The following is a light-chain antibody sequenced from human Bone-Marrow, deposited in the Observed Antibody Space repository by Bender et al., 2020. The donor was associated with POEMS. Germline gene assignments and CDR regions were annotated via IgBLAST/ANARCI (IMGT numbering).Light chain of an antibody. V-gene: IGLV1-40*01. CDR3: SAWDDSLGGWV. J-gene: IGLJ3*02. CDR1: SSNIGAGYD. CDR2: DST. Sequence: QSVLTQPPSVSVAPGQRVTISCTGSSSNIGAGYDVHWYQQVPGTAPKVVIYDSTSRPSGVPDRFSASKSGTSASLAISELQSEDEALYYCSAWDDSLGGWVFGGGTKLTV.